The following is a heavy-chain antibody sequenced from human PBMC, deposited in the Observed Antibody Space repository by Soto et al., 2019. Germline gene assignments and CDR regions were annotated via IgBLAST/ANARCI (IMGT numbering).Heavy chain of an antibody. CDR3: ARPPGYVTDWYYFDT. Sequence: GASVKVSCKTSGNTLTSFYIHWVRQAPGQGLEWVGRLSPTTGGTNYAQHFQGRVTVTWDMSTSTAYMELSSLIYEDTAVYYCARPPGYVTDWYYFDTWGQGTQVTVSS. J-gene: IGHJ4*02. D-gene: IGHD3-9*01. V-gene: IGHV1-2*02. CDR1: GNTLTSFY. CDR2: LSPTTGGT.